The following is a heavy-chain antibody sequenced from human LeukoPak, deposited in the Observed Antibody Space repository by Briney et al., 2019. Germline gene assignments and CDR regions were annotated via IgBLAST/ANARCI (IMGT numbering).Heavy chain of an antibody. J-gene: IGHJ5*02. CDR1: GGSISSYY. V-gene: IGHV4-59*01. D-gene: IGHD3-10*01. CDR3: ARDSGSGSYYSNWFDP. CDR2: IYYSGST. Sequence: SETLSLTCTVSGGSISSYYWSWIRQPPGKGLEWIGYIYYSGSTNYNPSLKSRVTISVDTSKNQFSLKLSSVTAADTAVYYCARDSGSGSYYSNWFDPWGQGTLVTVSS.